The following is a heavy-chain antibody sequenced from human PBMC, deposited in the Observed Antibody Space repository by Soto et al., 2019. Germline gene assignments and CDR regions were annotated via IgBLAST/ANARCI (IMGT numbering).Heavy chain of an antibody. D-gene: IGHD2-21*01. Sequence: GGSLRLSCAASGFTFSSCSMNWVRQAPGKGLEWVSSISSSSSYIYYADSVKGRFTISRDNAKNSLYLQMNSLRAEDTAVYYCARDLVGVVGGMDVWGQGTTVTVSS. CDR2: ISSSSSYI. J-gene: IGHJ6*02. CDR1: GFTFSSCS. V-gene: IGHV3-21*01. CDR3: ARDLVGVVGGMDV.